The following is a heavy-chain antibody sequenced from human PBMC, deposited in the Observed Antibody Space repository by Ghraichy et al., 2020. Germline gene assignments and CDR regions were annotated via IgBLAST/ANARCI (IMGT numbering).Heavy chain of an antibody. Sequence: ASVKVSCKASGYTFTSYAMHWVRQAPGQRLEWMGWINAGNGNTKYSQKFQGRVTITRDTSASTAYMELSSLRSEDTAVYYCARVGYCSSTSCYAGHYYYYMDVWGKGTTVTVSS. CDR3: ARVGYCSSTSCYAGHYYYYMDV. CDR2: INAGNGNT. CDR1: GYTFTSYA. D-gene: IGHD2-2*01. V-gene: IGHV1-3*01. J-gene: IGHJ6*03.